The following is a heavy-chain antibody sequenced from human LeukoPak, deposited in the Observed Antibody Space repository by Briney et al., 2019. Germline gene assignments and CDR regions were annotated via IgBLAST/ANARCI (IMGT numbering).Heavy chain of an antibody. D-gene: IGHD2-15*01. CDR1: GGTFSSYA. J-gene: IGHJ6*03. CDR2: IIPIFGTA. V-gene: IGHV1-69*13. CDR3: ARTFTLYYYYYYMDV. Sequence: GASVKVSCKASGGTFSSYAISWVRQAPGQGLEWMGGIIPIFGTANYAQKFQGRVTITADESTSTAYKELSSLRSEDTAVYYCARTFTLYYYYYYMDVWGKGTTVTVSS.